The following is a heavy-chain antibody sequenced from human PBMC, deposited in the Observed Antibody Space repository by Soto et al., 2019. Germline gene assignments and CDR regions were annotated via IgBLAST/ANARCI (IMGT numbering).Heavy chain of an antibody. V-gene: IGHV4-4*02. Sequence: SETLSLTCAVSGGSISSSNWWSWVRQPPGKGLEWIGEIYHSGSTNYNPSLKSRVTISVDKSKNQFSLKLSSVTAADTAVYYCARGPLAGAVAGTEYYYYGMDVWGQVTTVPVS. J-gene: IGHJ6*02. CDR3: ARGPLAGAVAGTEYYYYGMDV. CDR1: GGSISSSNW. D-gene: IGHD6-19*01. CDR2: IYHSGST.